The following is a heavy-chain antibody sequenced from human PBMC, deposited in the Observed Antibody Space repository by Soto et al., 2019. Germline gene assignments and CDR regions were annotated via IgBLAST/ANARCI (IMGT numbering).Heavy chain of an antibody. Sequence: GEPLKISCKGSVYSFTSYWISWVRQMPGKGLEWMGRIDPSDSYTNYSPSFQGHVTISADKSISTAYLQWSSLKASDTAMYYCARHYYYYYGMDVWGQGTTVTVSS. CDR3: ARHYYYYYGMDV. CDR2: IDPSDSYT. CDR1: VYSFTSYW. V-gene: IGHV5-10-1*01. J-gene: IGHJ6*02.